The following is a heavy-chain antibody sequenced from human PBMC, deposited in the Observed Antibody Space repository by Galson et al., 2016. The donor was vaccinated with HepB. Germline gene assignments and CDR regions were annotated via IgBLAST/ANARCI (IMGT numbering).Heavy chain of an antibody. V-gene: IGHV3-7*03. CDR1: GFTFSGYW. D-gene: IGHD3-10*01. Sequence: SLRLSCAASGFTFSGYWMNWVRQAPGKGLEWVANIRKDGNEKRYVDSVKGRFTISRDIAKNSLHLQMDSLRVEDTAVYYCARGPNYGARSDYLDYWGQGILVTVSS. CDR2: IRKDGNEK. CDR3: ARGPNYGARSDYLDY. J-gene: IGHJ4*02.